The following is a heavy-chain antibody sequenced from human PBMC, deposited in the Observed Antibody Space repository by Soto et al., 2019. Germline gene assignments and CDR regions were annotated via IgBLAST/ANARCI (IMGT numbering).Heavy chain of an antibody. V-gene: IGHV3-23*01. D-gene: IGHD1-26*01. CDR3: AKRIEWELHY. CDR1: GFTFSNYA. CDR2: ITDSGISP. Sequence: EVQLLESGGGLVQPGGSLRLSCAASGFTFSNYAMNWVRQAPGRGLEWVSTITDSGISPYYADSVKGRFTISRDNSKNTLYLQMTSLRADDAAVYYCAKRIEWELHYWGQGTLVTVSS. J-gene: IGHJ4*02.